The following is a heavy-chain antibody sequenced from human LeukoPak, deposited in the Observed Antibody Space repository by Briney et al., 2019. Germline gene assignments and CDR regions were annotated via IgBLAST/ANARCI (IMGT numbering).Heavy chain of an antibody. J-gene: IGHJ6*03. D-gene: IGHD2-2*01. CDR2: IYTSGST. V-gene: IGHV4-4*07. Sequence: PSETLSLTCTVSGGSISTYYWSWIRQPAGKGLEWIGRIYTSGSTNYNPSLKSRVTMSVDTSKNQFSLKLYSVTAADTAVYYCAREEYQLLSGSYYYYMDVWGIGTTVTVSS. CDR1: GGSISTYY. CDR3: AREEYQLLSGSYYYYMDV.